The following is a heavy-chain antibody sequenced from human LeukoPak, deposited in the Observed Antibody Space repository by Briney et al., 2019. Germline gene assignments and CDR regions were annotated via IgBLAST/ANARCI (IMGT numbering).Heavy chain of an antibody. CDR3: AKGGLGFGELLTCRS. CDR1: GFTFSSYA. V-gene: IGHV3-23*01. D-gene: IGHD3-10*01. Sequence: GGSLRLSCAASGFTFSSYAMSWVRQAPGKGLEWVSAISGSGGSTYYADSVKGRFTISRDNSKNTLYLQMNSLRAEDTAVYYCAKGGLGFGELLTCRSWGQGTLATVSS. J-gene: IGHJ4*02. CDR2: ISGSGGST.